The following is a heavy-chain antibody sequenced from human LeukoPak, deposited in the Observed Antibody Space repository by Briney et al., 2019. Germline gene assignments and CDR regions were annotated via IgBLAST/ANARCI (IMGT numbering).Heavy chain of an antibody. CDR2: IKSKHDGGTT. V-gene: IGHV3-15*01. CDR3: TTAPASLDY. CDR1: GFTFGNAW. Sequence: KAGGSLRLSCATSGFTFGNAWMSWVRQAPGKGLEWVGRIKSKHDGGTTDFAAPVKGRFSISRDDSENTLYLQMNSLITDDTAVYYCTTAPASLDYWGQGTLVTVSS. J-gene: IGHJ4*02.